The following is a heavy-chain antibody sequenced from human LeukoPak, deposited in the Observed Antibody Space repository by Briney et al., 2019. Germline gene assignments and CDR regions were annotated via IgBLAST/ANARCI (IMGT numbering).Heavy chain of an antibody. D-gene: IGHD2-8*02. J-gene: IGHJ4*02. CDR2: ISWDGDGT. CDR1: GCTLDNYG. Sequence: GGSLRVSCAGAGCTLDNYGVNWVRQAPGKGLEWVAGISWDGDGTSYADSVRGRFTISRDNAKKSVSLQMNTLRAGDTALYYCARDKVATWSSLEDWGQGTLVTVS. V-gene: IGHV3-20*04. CDR3: ARDKVATWSSLED.